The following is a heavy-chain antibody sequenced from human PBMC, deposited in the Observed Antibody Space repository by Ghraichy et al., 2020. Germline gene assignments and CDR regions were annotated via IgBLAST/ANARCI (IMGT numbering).Heavy chain of an antibody. D-gene: IGHD3-10*01. Sequence: GGSLRLSCAGSGFTFSSYSLNWVRQAPGKGLEWVSSISSSGVHIYYAESVRGRFTVSRDKAKNTLSLEMNSLRAEDTAVYYCAGVAGFRSSWFGGAGWLDPWGQVTPVTVSS. CDR3: AGVAGFRSSWFGGAGWLDP. CDR2: ISSSGVHI. CDR1: GFTFSSYS. V-gene: IGHV3-21*01. J-gene: IGHJ5*02.